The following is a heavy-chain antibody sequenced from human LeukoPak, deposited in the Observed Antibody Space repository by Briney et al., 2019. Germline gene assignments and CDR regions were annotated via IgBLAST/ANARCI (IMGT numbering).Heavy chain of an antibody. CDR2: ISGSGGST. Sequence: GGSLRLSCAASGFTFSSYAMSWVRQAPGKGLEWVSAISGSGGSTYYADSVKGRFTISRDNSKNTLYLQMNSLRTEDTAVYYCAMGQDDSSGYYTYYYGMDVWGQGTTVTVSS. D-gene: IGHD3-22*01. CDR3: AMGQDDSSGYYTYYYGMDV. CDR1: GFTFSSYA. J-gene: IGHJ6*02. V-gene: IGHV3-23*01.